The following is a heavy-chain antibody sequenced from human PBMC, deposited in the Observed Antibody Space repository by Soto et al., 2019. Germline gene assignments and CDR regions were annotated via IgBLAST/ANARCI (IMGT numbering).Heavy chain of an antibody. D-gene: IGHD1-26*01. CDR1: DGSISSSSYY. CDR2: IYYSGST. J-gene: IGHJ6*03. Sequence: PSETLSLTCTVSDGSISSSSYYWGWIRQPPGKGLEWIGSIYYSGSTYYNPSLKSRVTISVDTSKNQFSLKLSSVTAADTAVYYCARHQGGAHLDVWGKGTTFTVSS. V-gene: IGHV4-39*01. CDR3: ARHQGGAHLDV.